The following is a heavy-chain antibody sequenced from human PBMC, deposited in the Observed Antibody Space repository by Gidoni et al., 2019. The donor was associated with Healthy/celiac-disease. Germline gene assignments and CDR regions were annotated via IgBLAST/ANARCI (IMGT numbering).Heavy chain of an antibody. D-gene: IGHD3-9*01. V-gene: IGHV3-15*07. CDR3: TTTYYDILTGYYITPFTDAFDI. CDR2: IKSKTDGGTT. J-gene: IGHJ3*02. CDR1: GFTFSNAW. Sequence: EVQLVESGGGLVKPGGSLRLSCAASGFTFSNAWMNLVRQAPGKGLEWVGRIKSKTDGGTTDYAAPVKGRFTISRDDSKNTLYLQMNSLKTEDTAVYYCTTTYYDILTGYYITPFTDAFDIWGQGTMVTVSS.